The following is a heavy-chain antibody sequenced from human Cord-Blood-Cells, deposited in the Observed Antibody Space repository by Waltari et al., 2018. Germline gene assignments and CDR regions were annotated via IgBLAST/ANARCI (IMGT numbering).Heavy chain of an antibody. V-gene: IGHV4-59*01. J-gene: IGHJ3*02. CDR1: GSISSYY. CDR2: IYYSGST. D-gene: IGHD1-26*01. Sequence: GSISSYYWSWIRQPPGKGLEWIGYIYYSGSTNYNPSLKSRVTISVDTSKNQFSLKLSSVTAADTAVYYCARDFQRYGIVGATGAFDIWGQGTMVTVSS. CDR3: ARDFQRYGIVGATGAFDI.